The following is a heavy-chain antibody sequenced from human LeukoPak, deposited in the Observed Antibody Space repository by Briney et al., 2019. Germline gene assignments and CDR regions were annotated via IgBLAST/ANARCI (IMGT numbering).Heavy chain of an antibody. CDR1: GGSISSYY. Sequence: SETLSLTCTVSGGSISSYYWSWIRQPPGKGLEWIGYIYYSGSTNYNPSLKSRVTISVDTSKNQFSLKLSSVTAADTAVYYCARAYIHNWNEVWPEGYFDYWGQGTLVTVSS. CDR2: IYYSGST. CDR3: ARAYIHNWNEVWPEGYFDY. V-gene: IGHV4-59*01. D-gene: IGHD1-20*01. J-gene: IGHJ4*02.